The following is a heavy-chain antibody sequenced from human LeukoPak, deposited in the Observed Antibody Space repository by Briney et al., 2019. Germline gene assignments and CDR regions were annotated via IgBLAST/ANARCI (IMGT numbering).Heavy chain of an antibody. CDR2: IYYSGST. CDR1: SGSISSSSYY. V-gene: IGHV4-61*05. CDR3: ARARFLEWFHVAFDI. D-gene: IGHD3-3*01. J-gene: IGHJ3*02. Sequence: SETLSLTCTVSSGSISSSSYYWGWIRQPPGKGLEWIGYIYYSGSTNYNPSLKSRVTISVDTSKNQFSLKLSSVTAVDTAVYYCARARFLEWFHVAFDIWGQGTMVTVSS.